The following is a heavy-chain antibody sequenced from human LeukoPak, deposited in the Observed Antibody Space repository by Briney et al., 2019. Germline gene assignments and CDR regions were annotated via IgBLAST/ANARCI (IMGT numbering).Heavy chain of an antibody. Sequence: GGSLRLSCAASGFIFSSYSMSWVRQAPGKGLEWVSVITGSGGNTYYADSVKGRFTISKDNSKNTVYLQMSSLRVDDTAVYYCAKKAYTMIVVVITRDPGYFQHWGQGTLVTVSS. D-gene: IGHD3-22*01. J-gene: IGHJ1*01. CDR3: AKKAYTMIVVVITRDPGYFQH. V-gene: IGHV3-23*01. CDR1: GFIFSSYS. CDR2: ITGSGGNT.